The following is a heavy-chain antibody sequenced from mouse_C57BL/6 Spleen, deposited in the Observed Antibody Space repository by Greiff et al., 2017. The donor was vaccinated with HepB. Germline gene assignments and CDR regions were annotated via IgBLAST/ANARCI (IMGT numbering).Heavy chain of an antibody. CDR1: GFTFSDYY. D-gene: IGHD2-4*01. CDR3: ARGEYDYGFAY. CDR2: INYDGSST. J-gene: IGHJ3*01. V-gene: IGHV5-16*01. Sequence: EVQLVESEGGLVQPGSSMKLSCTASGFTFSDYYMAWVRQVPEKGLEWVANINYDGSSTYYLDSLKSRFIISRDNAKNILYLQMSSLKSEDTATYYCARGEYDYGFAYWGQGTLVTVSA.